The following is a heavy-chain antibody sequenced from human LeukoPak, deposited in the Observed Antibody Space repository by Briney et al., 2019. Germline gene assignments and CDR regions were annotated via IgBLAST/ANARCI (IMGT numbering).Heavy chain of an antibody. CDR3: ARGKSVHFFDY. V-gene: IGHV3-30-3*01. CDR1: GFTFSTYA. J-gene: IGHJ4*02. Sequence: PGRSLRLSCAASGFTFSTYAMHWVRQAPGKGLEWVAVISYDGNNKYYADSLKGRFTISRDNSKNTIYLQMNILRAEDTAVYYCARGKSVHFFDYWGQGALVTVSS. CDR2: ISYDGNNK.